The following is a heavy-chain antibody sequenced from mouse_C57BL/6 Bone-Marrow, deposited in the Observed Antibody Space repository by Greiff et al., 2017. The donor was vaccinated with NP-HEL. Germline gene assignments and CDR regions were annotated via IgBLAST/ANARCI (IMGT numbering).Heavy chain of an antibody. V-gene: IGHV5-4*01. CDR2: ISDGGSYT. J-gene: IGHJ4*01. CDR3: ARDRFGIYYSGSSYVPLYAMDY. Sequence: EVHLVESGGGLVKPGGSLKLSCAASGFTFSSYAMSWVRQTPEKRLEWVATISDGGSYTYYPDNVKGRFTISRDNAKNNLYLQMSHLKSEDTAMDYCARDRFGIYYSGSSYVPLYAMDYWGQGTSVTVSS. D-gene: IGHD1-1*01. CDR1: GFTFSSYA.